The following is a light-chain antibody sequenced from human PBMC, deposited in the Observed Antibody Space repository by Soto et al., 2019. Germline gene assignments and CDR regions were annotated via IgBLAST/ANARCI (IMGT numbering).Light chain of an antibody. CDR2: GAS. V-gene: IGKV3-15*01. CDR1: QSVSSN. J-gene: IGKJ5*01. CDR3: QQYNNWPPIT. Sequence: EIVMTQSPATLSVSPGERATLSCRASQSVSSNLAWYQQKPGQAPRLLIYGASTRATGIPARFGGSGSWTEFTLTIRSLQSKNFAVYYCQQYNNWPPITFGQGTRLEIK.